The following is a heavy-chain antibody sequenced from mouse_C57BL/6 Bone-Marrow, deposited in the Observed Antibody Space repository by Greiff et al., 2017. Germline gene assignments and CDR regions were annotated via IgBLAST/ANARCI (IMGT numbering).Heavy chain of an antibody. Sequence: EVKLVESGGGLVKPGGSLKLSCAASGFTFSSYAMSWVRQTPEKRLEWVATISDGGSYTYYPDNVKGRFTISRDNSKNNRYLQMSHLKSEDTAMYYCARGPYYYGSTPFAYWGQGTRVTVSA. CDR3: ARGPYYYGSTPFAY. J-gene: IGHJ3*01. CDR1: GFTFSSYA. V-gene: IGHV5-4*03. D-gene: IGHD1-1*01. CDR2: ISDGGSYT.